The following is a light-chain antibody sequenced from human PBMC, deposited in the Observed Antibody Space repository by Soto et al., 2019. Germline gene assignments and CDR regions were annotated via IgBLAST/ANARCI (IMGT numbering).Light chain of an antibody. J-gene: IGKJ4*01. CDR2: GAS. CDR3: QQYNNWPPLT. CDR1: QSVSNN. V-gene: IGKV3-15*01. Sequence: DTVMTHPPATLSLSPGESATLSCRASQSVSNNLAWYQQKPGQAPRLLIQGASTRATGIPARFSGSGSGTEFILTISSLQSEDFAVYYCQQYNNWPPLTFGGGTKVDIK.